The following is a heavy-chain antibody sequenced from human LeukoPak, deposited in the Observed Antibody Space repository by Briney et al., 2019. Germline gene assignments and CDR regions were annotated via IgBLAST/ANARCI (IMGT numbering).Heavy chain of an antibody. V-gene: IGHV1-18*01. J-gene: IGHJ4*02. Sequence: ASVKVSCKASGYTFTSYGISWVRQAPGQGLEWMGWISAYNGNTNYALKLQGRVTMTTDTSTSTAYMELRSLRSDDTAVYYCARDNSKVYYFDYWGQGTLVTVSS. CDR3: ARDNSKVYYFDY. CDR1: GYTFTSYG. D-gene: IGHD2/OR15-2a*01. CDR2: ISAYNGNT.